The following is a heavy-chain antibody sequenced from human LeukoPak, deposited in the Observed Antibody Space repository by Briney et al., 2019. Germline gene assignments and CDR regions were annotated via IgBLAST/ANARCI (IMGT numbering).Heavy chain of an antibody. CDR3: ASLSGITIFGVAPHDAFDI. D-gene: IGHD3-3*01. J-gene: IGHJ3*02. CDR1: GFTFSSYA. Sequence: GGSLRLSCAASGFTFSSYAMSWVRQAPGKGLEWVSVIYSGGSTYYADSVKGRFTISRHNSKNTLYLQMNSLRAEDTAVYYCASLSGITIFGVAPHDAFDIWGQGTMVTVSS. CDR2: IYSGGST. V-gene: IGHV3-53*04.